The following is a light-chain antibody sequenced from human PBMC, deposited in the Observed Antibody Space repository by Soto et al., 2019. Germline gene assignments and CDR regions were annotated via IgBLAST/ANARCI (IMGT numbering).Light chain of an antibody. V-gene: IGKV1-39*01. CDR1: QDINVY. CDR2: SAS. Sequence: DIQMTQSPSSVSASVGDTVTITYRASQDINVYLNWYQQKPGEVPKLLIYSASSLHSGVPSRFTGSGSETDFTLTIRSLQPEDFATYYCQHGYVAPYNFGQGTKV. J-gene: IGKJ2*01. CDR3: QHGYVAPYN.